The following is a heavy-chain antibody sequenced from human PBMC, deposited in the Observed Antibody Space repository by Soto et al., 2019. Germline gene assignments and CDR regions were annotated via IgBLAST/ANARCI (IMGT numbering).Heavy chain of an antibody. V-gene: IGHV3-30*18. CDR2: ISYDGSNK. D-gene: IGHD4-17*01. CDR1: GFTFSSYG. Sequence: ESGGGVVQPGRSLRLSCAASGFTFSSYGMHWVRQAPGKGLEWVAVISYDGSNKYYADSVKGRFTISRDNSKNTLYLQMNSLRAEDTAVYYCAKDKTTVTPGGYFDYWGQGTLVTVSS. CDR3: AKDKTTVTPGGYFDY. J-gene: IGHJ4*02.